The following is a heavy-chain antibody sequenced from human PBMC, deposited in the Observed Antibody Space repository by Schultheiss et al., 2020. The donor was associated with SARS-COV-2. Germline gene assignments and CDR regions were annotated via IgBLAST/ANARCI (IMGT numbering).Heavy chain of an antibody. CDR3: ARVRGRESWFDP. D-gene: IGHD3-10*01. V-gene: IGHV4-34*01. J-gene: IGHJ5*02. CDR2: INHSGST. CDR1: GGSFSGYY. Sequence: SETLSLTCAVYGGSFSGYYWSWIRQPPGKGLEWIGEINHSGSTYYNPSLKSRVTISVDRSKNQFSLKLSSVTAADTAVYYCARVRGRESWFDPWGQGTLVTVSS.